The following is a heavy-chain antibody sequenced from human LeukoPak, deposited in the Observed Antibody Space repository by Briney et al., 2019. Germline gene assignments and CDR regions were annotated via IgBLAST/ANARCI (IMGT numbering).Heavy chain of an antibody. CDR2: TYYRSEWYH. CDR1: GDSVSSYSVA. V-gene: IGHV6-1*01. Sequence: PSQTLSLTCAISGDSVSSYSVAWNWIRQSPSRGLEWLGRTYYRSEWYHDYAVSVKGRISINSDASKNQFSPHLNSVTPEDTAVYYCARASGLRRVAWYFDLWGRGTLVAVSS. J-gene: IGHJ2*01. D-gene: IGHD5/OR15-5a*01. CDR3: ARASGLRRVAWYFDL.